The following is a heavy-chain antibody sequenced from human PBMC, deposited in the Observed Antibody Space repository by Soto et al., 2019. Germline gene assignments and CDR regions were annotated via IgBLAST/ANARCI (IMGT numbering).Heavy chain of an antibody. J-gene: IGHJ6*02. CDR1: GDSISSSSYY. V-gene: IGHV4-39*07. CDR3: AFGDYYYGVDV. Sequence: PSETLSLTCTVSGDSISSSSYYWAWIRQPPGKGLEWVGTIHYSGSTSYNPALKSRVTISVDTSKNQFSLKLTSVTAADTAVYYCAFGDYYYGVDVWGQGTTVNVSS. CDR2: IHYSGST. D-gene: IGHD3-16*01.